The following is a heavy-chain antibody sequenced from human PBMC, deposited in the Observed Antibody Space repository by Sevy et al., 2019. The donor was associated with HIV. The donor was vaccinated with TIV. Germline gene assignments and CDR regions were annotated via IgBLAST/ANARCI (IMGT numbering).Heavy chain of an antibody. V-gene: IGHV3-9*01. CDR2: ISWNSGSI. J-gene: IGHJ3*02. CDR1: GFTFDDYA. D-gene: IGHD3-10*01. Sequence: GGSLRLSCAASGFTFDDYAMHWVRQAPGKGLEWVSGISWNSGSIGYADSVKGQFTISRDHAKNSLYLQMNGLAAEDTGLYYCAKDIFVGEMAACAFDIWGQGTMVTVSS. CDR3: AKDIFVGEMAACAFDI.